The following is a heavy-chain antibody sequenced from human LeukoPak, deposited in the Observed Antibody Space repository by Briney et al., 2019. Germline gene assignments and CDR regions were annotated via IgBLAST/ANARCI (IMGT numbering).Heavy chain of an antibody. D-gene: IGHD1-14*01. V-gene: IGHV3-7*01. CDR2: IKQDGSEK. J-gene: IGHJ4*02. CDR3: TRDRSRAEDD. CDR1: GFTFSSYW. Sequence: GGSLRLSRAASGFTFSSYWMSWVRQAPGKGLEWVANIKQDGSEKYYVDSVKGRFTISRDNAKNSLYLQMNSLRGEDKAVYYCTRDRSRAEDDWGQGTLVTVSS.